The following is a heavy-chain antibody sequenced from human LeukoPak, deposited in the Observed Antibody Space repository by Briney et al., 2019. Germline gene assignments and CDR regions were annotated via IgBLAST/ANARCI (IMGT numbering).Heavy chain of an antibody. V-gene: IGHV1-8*01. Sequence: GASVKVSCKASGYTFTSYDINWVRQATGHGLEWMGWMNPNSGNTGYAQKFQGRVTMTRNTSISTAYMELSSLRSEDTAVYYCARDYYDSSGYYYNWFDPWGQGTLVTVSS. J-gene: IGHJ5*02. CDR3: ARDYYDSSGYYYNWFDP. CDR1: GYTFTSYD. CDR2: MNPNSGNT. D-gene: IGHD3-22*01.